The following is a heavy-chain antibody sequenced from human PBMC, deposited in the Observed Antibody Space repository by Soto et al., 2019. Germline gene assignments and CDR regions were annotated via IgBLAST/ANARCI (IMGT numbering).Heavy chain of an antibody. CDR3: ARADPNDCWSGYSLGWFDP. Sequence: PGAPKRIPRDVSGYSITDHWSGCVRQLTGNGLEWMGIIYPGDSDTRYSPSFQGQVTISADKSISTAYLQWSSLKASDTAMYYCARADPNDCWSGYSLGWFDPWGQGTLVTVAS. CDR1: GYSITDHW. J-gene: IGHJ5*02. CDR2: IYPGDSDT. V-gene: IGHV5-51*01. D-gene: IGHD3-3*01.